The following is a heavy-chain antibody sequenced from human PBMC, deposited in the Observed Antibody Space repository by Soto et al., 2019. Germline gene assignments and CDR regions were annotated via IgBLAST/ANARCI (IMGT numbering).Heavy chain of an antibody. J-gene: IGHJ4*02. V-gene: IGHV4-59*12. D-gene: IGHD4-4*01. CDR3: ARDGAVTNAAIRMAY. CDR2: IYYSGST. Sequence: SETLSLTCTVSGGSISSYYWSWIRQPPGKGLEWIGYIYYSGSTNYNPSLKSRVTISVDTSKNQFSLKLSSVTAADTAVYYCARDGAVTNAAIRMAYWGQGTLVTVSS. CDR1: GGSISSYY.